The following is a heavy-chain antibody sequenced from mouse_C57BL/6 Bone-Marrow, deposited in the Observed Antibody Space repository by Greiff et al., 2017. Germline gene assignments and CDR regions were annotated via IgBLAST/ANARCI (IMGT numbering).Heavy chain of an antibody. D-gene: IGHD4-1*01. J-gene: IGHJ2*01. CDR2: INYDGSST. CDR1: GFTFSDYY. V-gene: IGHV5-16*01. Sequence: EVMLVESEGGLVQPGSSMKLSCTASGFTFSDYYMAWVRQVPEKGLEWVANINYDGSSTYYLDSLKSRFSISGDNAKNILYLQMSSLKSEDAATYYCARDRLGFFDYWGQGTTLTVSS. CDR3: ARDRLGFFDY.